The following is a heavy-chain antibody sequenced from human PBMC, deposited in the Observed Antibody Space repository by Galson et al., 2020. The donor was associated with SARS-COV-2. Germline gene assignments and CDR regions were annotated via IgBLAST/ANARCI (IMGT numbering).Heavy chain of an antibody. CDR2: ISYDGSNK. Sequence: GGSLRLSCAASGFTFSSYGMHWVRQAPGKGLEWVAVISYDGSNKYYADSVKGRFTISRDNSKNTLYLQMNSLRAEDTAVYYCAKGGDFWSGSLDYWGQGTLVTVSS. J-gene: IGHJ4*02. D-gene: IGHD3-3*01. V-gene: IGHV3-30*18. CDR1: GFTFSSYG. CDR3: AKGGDFWSGSLDY.